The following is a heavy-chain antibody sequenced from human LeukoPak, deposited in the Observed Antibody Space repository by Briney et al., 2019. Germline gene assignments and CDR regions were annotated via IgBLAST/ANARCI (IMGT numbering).Heavy chain of an antibody. CDR1: GGSFSGYY. Sequence: SETLSLTCAVYGGSFSGYYWSWIRQPPGKGLEWIGEINHSGSTNYNPSLKSRVTMSVDTSKNQFSLKLSSVTAADTAVYYCARGLKYSSSWYIFDYWGQGTLVTVSS. V-gene: IGHV4-34*01. CDR2: INHSGST. CDR3: ARGLKYSSSWYIFDY. D-gene: IGHD6-13*01. J-gene: IGHJ4*02.